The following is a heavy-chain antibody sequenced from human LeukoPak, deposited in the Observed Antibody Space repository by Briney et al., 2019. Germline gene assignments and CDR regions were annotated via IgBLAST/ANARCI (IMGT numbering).Heavy chain of an antibody. CDR1: GFTFDDYG. Sequence: SGGSLRLSCAASGFTFDDYGMSGVRQAPGKGLEWVSGINWNGGSTGYADSVKGRFTISRDNAKNSLYLQMNSLRAEDAALYYCAREWELSTRTFDYWGQGTLVTVSS. V-gene: IGHV3-20*04. D-gene: IGHD1-26*01. CDR3: AREWELSTRTFDY. CDR2: INWNGGST. J-gene: IGHJ4*02.